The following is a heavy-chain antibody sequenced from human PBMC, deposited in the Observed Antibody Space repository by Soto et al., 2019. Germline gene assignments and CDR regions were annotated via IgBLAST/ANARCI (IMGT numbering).Heavy chain of an antibody. D-gene: IGHD4-17*01. CDR2: LYIGGYT. CDR1: GFTVRSNY. Sequence: EVQVVESGGGLIQPGGSLRLSCAASGFTVRSNYMSWVRQAPGKGLEWVSVLYIGGYTYYADSVKGRFTISRDNSKNTLYLQMDLLRAEDTTVYYCARESEYGDYVRGFDIWGQGTMVTVSS. J-gene: IGHJ3*02. CDR3: ARESEYGDYVRGFDI. V-gene: IGHV3-53*01.